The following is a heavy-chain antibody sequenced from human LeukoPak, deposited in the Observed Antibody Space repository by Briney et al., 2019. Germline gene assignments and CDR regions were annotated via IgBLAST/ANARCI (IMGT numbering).Heavy chain of an antibody. Sequence: PGGSLRLSCVASAFTFSNSWMHWVRQAPEKGLVWVSLINSDGSKTTYADSVKGRFTISRDNAKNTLYLQMHSLRAEDTAVYYCARGGDWGIAATADYWGQGTLVTVSS. D-gene: IGHD6-13*01. V-gene: IGHV3-74*01. J-gene: IGHJ4*02. CDR2: INSDGSKT. CDR1: AFTFSNSW. CDR3: ARGGDWGIAATADY.